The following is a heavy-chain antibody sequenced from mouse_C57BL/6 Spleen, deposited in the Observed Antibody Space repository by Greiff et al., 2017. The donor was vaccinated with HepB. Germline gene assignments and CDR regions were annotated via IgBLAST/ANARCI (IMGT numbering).Heavy chain of an antibody. D-gene: IGHD2-10*01. J-gene: IGHJ4*01. Sequence: VQLQQSGPVLVKPGASVKMSCKASGYTFTDYYMNWVKQSHGKSLEWIGVINPYNGGTSYNQKFKGKATLTVDKSSSTAYMELNSLTSEDSAVYYCARAYPAMDYWGQGTSVTVSS. CDR2: INPYNGGT. CDR3: ARAYPAMDY. CDR1: GYTFTDYY. V-gene: IGHV1-19*01.